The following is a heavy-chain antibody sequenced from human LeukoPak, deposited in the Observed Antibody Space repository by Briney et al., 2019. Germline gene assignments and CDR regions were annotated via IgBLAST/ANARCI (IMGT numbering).Heavy chain of an antibody. D-gene: IGHD2-15*01. CDR2: ISSSSSYI. CDR3: ARDVRCSGGSCRLYYYYYYYMDV. J-gene: IGHJ6*03. CDR1: GFTFSSYS. Sequence: PGGSLRLSCAASGFTFSSYSMNWVRQAPGKGLEWVSSISSSSSYIYYADSVKGRFTISRDNAKNSLYLQMNSLRAEDTAVYYCARDVRCSGGSCRLYYYYYYYMDVWGKGTTVTVSS. V-gene: IGHV3-21*01.